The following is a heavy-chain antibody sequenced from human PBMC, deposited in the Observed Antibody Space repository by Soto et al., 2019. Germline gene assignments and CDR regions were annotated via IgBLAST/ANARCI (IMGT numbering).Heavy chain of an antibody. J-gene: IGHJ6*03. D-gene: IGHD6-13*01. CDR1: GGTFSSYT. Sequence: QVQLVKSGAEVKKPGSSVKVSFKASGGTFSSYTISWVRQAPGQGLEWMGRIIPILGIANYGQKFKGRVTITAEKSTSTAYMELSSLRSEDTAVYYCARVRGQLQLLVMDVWGKGTTVTVSS. CDR2: IIPILGIA. V-gene: IGHV1-69*02. CDR3: ARVRGQLQLLVMDV.